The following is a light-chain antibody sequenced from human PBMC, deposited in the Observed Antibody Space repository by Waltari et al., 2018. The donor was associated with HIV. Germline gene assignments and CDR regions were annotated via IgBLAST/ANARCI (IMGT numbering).Light chain of an antibody. CDR3: QQASSFPHT. Sequence: IQMTQSPSYVSASIGDTVTLSCRANESIGELLAWYQQRPVEAPRLLVYSASRRESWFPLKFFAFGDETDFTLTITVLDSEDFATYYCQQASSFPHTFGGGTKV. CDR1: ESIGEL. V-gene: IGKV1-12*01. J-gene: IGKJ4*01. CDR2: SAS.